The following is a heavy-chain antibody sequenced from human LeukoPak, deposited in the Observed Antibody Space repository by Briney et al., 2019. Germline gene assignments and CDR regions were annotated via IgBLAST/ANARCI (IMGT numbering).Heavy chain of an antibody. D-gene: IGHD2-21*02. J-gene: IGHJ6*03. CDR2: IIPIFGTA. V-gene: IGHV1-69*06. CDR1: GGTFSSYA. Sequence: SVKVSCKASGGTFSSYAISWVRQAPGQGLEWMGGIIPIFGTANYAQKFQGRVTITADKSTSTAYMELSSLRSEDTAVYYCASEGSGGDWVYYMDVWGKGTTVTISS. CDR3: ASEGSGGDWVYYMDV.